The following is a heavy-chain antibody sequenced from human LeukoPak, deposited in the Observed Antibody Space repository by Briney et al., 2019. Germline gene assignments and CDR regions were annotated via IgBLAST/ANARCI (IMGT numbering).Heavy chain of an antibody. Sequence: PGGSLRLSCAASGFTFSSYGMHWVRQAPGKGLEWVAVISYDGSDKYYADSVKGRFTISRDNSKNTLYLQMNSLRAEDTAVYHCAKDSSSWYSFDYWGQGTLVTVSS. CDR2: ISYDGSDK. V-gene: IGHV3-30*18. CDR3: AKDSSSWYSFDY. J-gene: IGHJ4*02. CDR1: GFTFSSYG. D-gene: IGHD6-13*01.